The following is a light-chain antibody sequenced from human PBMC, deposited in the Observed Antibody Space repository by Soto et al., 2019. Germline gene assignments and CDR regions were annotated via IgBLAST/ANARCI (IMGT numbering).Light chain of an antibody. CDR2: DAS. CDR3: QQYNNWPPGT. V-gene: IGKV3-15*01. CDR1: QSLSSN. J-gene: IGKJ3*01. Sequence: EIVMTQSPATLSVSPGERATLSCRASQSLSSNLAWYQQKPGQAPRILIYDASTRATGIPARFSGSGSGTEFTLTISSLQSEDFAVYYCQQYNNWPPGTFVPGTKVDIK.